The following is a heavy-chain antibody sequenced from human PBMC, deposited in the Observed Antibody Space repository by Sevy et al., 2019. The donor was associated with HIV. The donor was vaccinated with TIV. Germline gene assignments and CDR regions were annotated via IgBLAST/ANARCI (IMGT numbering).Heavy chain of an antibody. CDR1: GLTFSSYS. CDR3: ARDRDGSGSSGGYGMDV. J-gene: IGHJ6*02. V-gene: IGHV3-21*01. D-gene: IGHD3-10*01. Sequence: GGLRLSCVASGLTFSSYSMKWVRQAPGKGLEWVSSISSSSSYIYYADSVKGRFTISRDNAKKSLYLQVNSLRAEDTAVYYCARDRDGSGSSGGYGMDVWGQGTTVTVSS. CDR2: ISSSSSYI.